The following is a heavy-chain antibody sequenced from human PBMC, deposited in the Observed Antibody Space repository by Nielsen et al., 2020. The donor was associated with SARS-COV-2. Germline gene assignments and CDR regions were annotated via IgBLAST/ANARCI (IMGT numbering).Heavy chain of an antibody. V-gene: IGHV3-21*01. CDR2: ISGDSNYI. CDR3: TRGFYSQSDC. Sequence: GGSLRLSCTGPGFTFSDYSMNWVRQAPGKGLEWVASISGDSNYIFYSELVKGRFTMSRDNGKNSLYLQMNTLRSEDTALYYCTRGFYSQSDCWGQGTLVTVSS. CDR1: GFTFSDYS. J-gene: IGHJ4*02. D-gene: IGHD2-15*01.